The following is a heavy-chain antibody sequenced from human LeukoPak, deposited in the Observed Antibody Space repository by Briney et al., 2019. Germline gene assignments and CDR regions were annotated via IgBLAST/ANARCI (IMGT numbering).Heavy chain of an antibody. CDR2: ISNIDTTI. CDR1: GFTFSSYE. CDR3: AREGAGIMIRGVILDY. J-gene: IGHJ4*02. V-gene: IGHV3-48*03. Sequence: GGSLRLSCEASGFTFSSYEMNWVRQAPGKGLEWVSYISNIDTTIYYADSVKGRFTISRDNAKNSLYLQMNSLIAEDTALYYCAREGAGIMIRGVILDYWGQGTLVTVSS. D-gene: IGHD3-10*01.